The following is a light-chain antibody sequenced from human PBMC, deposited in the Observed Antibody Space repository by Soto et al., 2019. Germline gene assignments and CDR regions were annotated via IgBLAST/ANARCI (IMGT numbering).Light chain of an antibody. CDR2: GAS. Sequence: EIVMTQSPATLSVSPGERATLSCRASQSISSKLAWYQQKPGQAPRLLIYGASTRATGIPVRFSGSGSGTEFTLTFTSLQSEDFAVDYCQEYNNWHPITFGGGTKVEIK. CDR1: QSISSK. CDR3: QEYNNWHPIT. V-gene: IGKV3-15*01. J-gene: IGKJ4*01.